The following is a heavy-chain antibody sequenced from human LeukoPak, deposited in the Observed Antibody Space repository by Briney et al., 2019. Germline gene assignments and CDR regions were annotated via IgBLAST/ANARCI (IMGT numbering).Heavy chain of an antibody. CDR2: IYYSGST. CDR1: GGSISSYY. J-gene: IGHJ3*02. Sequence: PSETLSLTCTVSGGSISSYYWSWIRQPPGKGLEWIGYIYYSGSTNYNPSLKSRVTISVDTSKNQFSLKLSSVTAADTAVYYCARQGGRRNAFDIWGQGAMVTVSS. CDR3: ARQGGRRNAFDI. V-gene: IGHV4-59*01. D-gene: IGHD1-26*01.